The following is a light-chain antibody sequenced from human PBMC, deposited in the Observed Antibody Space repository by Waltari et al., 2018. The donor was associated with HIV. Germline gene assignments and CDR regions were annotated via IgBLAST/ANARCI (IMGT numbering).Light chain of an antibody. V-gene: IGLV2-14*01. CDR3: SSYTSSSTLV. CDR2: DVS. Sequence: QSALTQPASVSGSPGQSITISCTGTSSDVGGYNYVSWYQQHPGKAPKLMIYDVSHRPAVVSNRFAGYKSGNTASLTISGLQAEDEADYYCSSYTSSSTLVFGGGTKLTVL. J-gene: IGLJ2*01. CDR1: SSDVGGYNY.